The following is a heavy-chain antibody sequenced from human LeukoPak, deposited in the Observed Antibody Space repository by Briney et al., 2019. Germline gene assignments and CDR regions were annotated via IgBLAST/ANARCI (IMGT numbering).Heavy chain of an antibody. J-gene: IGHJ4*02. CDR1: GFTFSSYG. V-gene: IGHV3-30*18. Sequence: PGGSLRLSCAASGFTFSSYGMHWVRQAPGKGLEWVAVISYDGSNKYYADSVKGRFTISRDNSKNTLYLQMNSLRAEDTAIYYCAKDLRPLYYYDSSDYYYPPNFDSWGQGTLVSVSS. D-gene: IGHD3-22*01. CDR3: AKDLRPLYYYDSSDYYYPPNFDS. CDR2: ISYDGSNK.